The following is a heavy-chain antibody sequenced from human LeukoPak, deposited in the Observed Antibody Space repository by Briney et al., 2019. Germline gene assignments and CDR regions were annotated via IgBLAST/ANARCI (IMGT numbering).Heavy chain of an antibody. CDR1: GYTFTNYY. V-gene: IGHV1-46*01. J-gene: IGHJ4*02. CDR2: INPSGGST. Sequence: GASVKVSCKASGYTFTNYYIHWVRQAPGQGLEWMGMINPSGGSTTYAQKFQGRVTMTRDTSTSKVYMELSSLRSEDTAVYYCARWVSSSGFNSYYFDYWGQGTLVTVST. D-gene: IGHD6-19*01. CDR3: ARWVSSSGFNSYYFDY.